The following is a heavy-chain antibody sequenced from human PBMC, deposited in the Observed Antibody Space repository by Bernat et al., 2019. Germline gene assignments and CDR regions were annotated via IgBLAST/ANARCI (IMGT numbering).Heavy chain of an antibody. Sequence: QVQLVQSGAEVKKPGSSVKVSCKASGGTFSSYAISWVRQAPGQGLEWMGGIIPIFGTANYAQKFQGRVTITADESTSTAYMELSSLRPEDTAVYYWARGRTYYYDSSGYYGAFDIWGQGTMVTVSS. V-gene: IGHV1-69*01. CDR2: IIPIFGTA. D-gene: IGHD3-22*01. CDR1: GGTFSSYA. CDR3: ARGRTYYYDSSGYYGAFDI. J-gene: IGHJ3*02.